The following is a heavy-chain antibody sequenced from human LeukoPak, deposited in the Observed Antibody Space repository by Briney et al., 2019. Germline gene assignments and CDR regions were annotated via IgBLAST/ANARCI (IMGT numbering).Heavy chain of an antibody. D-gene: IGHD3-10*01. Sequence: GGSLRLSCAASGFIFSNYGMNWVRQAPGKGLEWVAAISASGSATSYADSVRGRFTISRDNSKSTTYLQMNSLRAEDTAVYYCAKDVSVMVRLFDYWGQGTLVTVSS. J-gene: IGHJ4*02. CDR3: AKDVSVMVRLFDY. CDR2: ISASGSAT. CDR1: GFIFSNYG. V-gene: IGHV3-23*01.